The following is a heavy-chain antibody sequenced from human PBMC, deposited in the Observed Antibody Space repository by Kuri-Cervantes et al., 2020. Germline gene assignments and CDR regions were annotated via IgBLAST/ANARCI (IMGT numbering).Heavy chain of an antibody. CDR3: ARGVRGVQPLFDY. D-gene: IGHD3-10*01. V-gene: IGHV3-30*19. Sequence: GESLKISCAASGFTFSSYGMHWVRQAPGKGLGWVAVIWYDGSNKYYADSVKGRFTISRDNSKNTLYLQMNSLRAEDTAVYYCARGVRGVQPLFDYWGQGTLVTVSS. CDR1: GFTFSSYG. J-gene: IGHJ4*02. CDR2: IWYDGSNK.